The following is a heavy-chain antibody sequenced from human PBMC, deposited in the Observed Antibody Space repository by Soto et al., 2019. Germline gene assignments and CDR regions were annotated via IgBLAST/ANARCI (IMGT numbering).Heavy chain of an antibody. CDR2: ITSTSRTI. CDR1: GFTFSTYS. J-gene: IGHJ5*02. Sequence: GGSLRLSCAASGFTFSTYSMNWVRQAPGKGLEWISYITSTSRTIYYADSVKGRFTISRDNAKNSLYLEMNSLRDDDTAVYYCARDYYDSSGYYHHWGQGTLVTVSS. V-gene: IGHV3-48*02. D-gene: IGHD3-22*01. CDR3: ARDYYDSSGYYHH.